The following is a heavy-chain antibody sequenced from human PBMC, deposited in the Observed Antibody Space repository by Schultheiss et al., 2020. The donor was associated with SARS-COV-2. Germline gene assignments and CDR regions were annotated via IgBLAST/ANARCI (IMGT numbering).Heavy chain of an antibody. Sequence: SETLSLTCTVSGDSIGGSSWAWIRQPPGKGLEWIGYIYYSGSTNYNPSLKSRVTISVDTSKNQFSLKLSSVTAADTAVYYCARGMDGDANDYWGQGTLVTVSS. V-gene: IGHV4-59*01. CDR2: IYYSGST. J-gene: IGHJ4*02. D-gene: IGHD4-17*01. CDR3: ARGMDGDANDY. CDR1: GDSIGGSS.